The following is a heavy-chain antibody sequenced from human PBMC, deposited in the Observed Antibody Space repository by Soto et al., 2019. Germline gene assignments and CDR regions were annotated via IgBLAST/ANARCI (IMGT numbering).Heavy chain of an antibody. CDR3: ARKRTNCISTSCYYYYYYGMDV. CDR1: GSTVSSNY. Sequence: GESLKISCAASGSTVSSNYMSWVRQAPGKGLEWVSVIYSGGSTYYADSVKGRFTISRDNSKNTLYLQMNSLRAEDTAVYYCARKRTNCISTSCYYYYYYGMDVWGQGTTVTVSS. D-gene: IGHD2-2*01. J-gene: IGHJ6*02. V-gene: IGHV3-53*01. CDR2: IYSGGST.